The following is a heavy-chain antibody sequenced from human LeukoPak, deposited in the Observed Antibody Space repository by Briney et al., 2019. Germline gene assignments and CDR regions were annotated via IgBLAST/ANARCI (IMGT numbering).Heavy chain of an antibody. CDR1: GGSISSSSYY. Sequence: PSETLSLTCTVSGGSISSSSYYWGWIRQPPGKWLEWIGSIYYSGSTYYNPSLKSRVTISVDTSKNQFSLKLSSVTAADTAVYYCATPGVAGSLDYWGQGTLVTVSS. V-gene: IGHV4-39*01. CDR3: ATPGVAGSLDY. CDR2: IYYSGST. D-gene: IGHD6-19*01. J-gene: IGHJ4*02.